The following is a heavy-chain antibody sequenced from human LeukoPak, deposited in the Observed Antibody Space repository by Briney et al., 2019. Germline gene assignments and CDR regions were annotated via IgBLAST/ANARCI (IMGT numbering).Heavy chain of an antibody. Sequence: GGSLRLSCVASGILVSSNYMSWVRQAPGKGLEWVSFIDSTGSTYYADFVKGRFTISRDNSRNTLYLQMNSLRVEDTAVYYCARRERLGYSYGRGTLDIWGQGTMVTVSS. J-gene: IGHJ3*02. D-gene: IGHD5-18*01. CDR2: IDSTGST. CDR3: ARRERLGYSYGRGTLDI. CDR1: GILVSSNY. V-gene: IGHV3-66*01.